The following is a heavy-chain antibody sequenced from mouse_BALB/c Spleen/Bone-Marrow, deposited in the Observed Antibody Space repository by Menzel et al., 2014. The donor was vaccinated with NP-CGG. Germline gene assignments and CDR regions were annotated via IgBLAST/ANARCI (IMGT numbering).Heavy chain of an antibody. CDR1: GFAFSSYE. CDR2: ISSGGSYT. J-gene: IGHJ4*01. CDR3: ARQLLYAMDY. V-gene: IGHV5-9*02. Sequence: EVQVVESGGGLVKPGGSLKLSSAASGFAFSSYEMSWVRQTPEKRLEWVATISSGGSYTYYPDSVKGRFTISRDNARNTLYLQMSSLRSEDTALYYCARQLLYAMDYWGQGTSVTVSS. D-gene: IGHD2-12*01.